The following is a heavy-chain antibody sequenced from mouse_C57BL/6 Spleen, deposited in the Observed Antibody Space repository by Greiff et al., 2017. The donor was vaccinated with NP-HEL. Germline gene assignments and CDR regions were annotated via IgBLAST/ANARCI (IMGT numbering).Heavy chain of an antibody. V-gene: IGHV3-6*01. CDR2: ISYDGSN. D-gene: IGHD1-1*01. CDR1: GYSITSGYY. J-gene: IGHJ3*01. Sequence: VQLQQSGPGLVKPSQSLSLTCSVTGYSITSGYYWNWIRQFPGNKLEWMGYISYDGSNNYNPSLKNRISITRDTSKNQFFLKLNSVTTEDTATYYCARYYYGRPWFAYWGQGTLVTVSA. CDR3: ARYYYGRPWFAY.